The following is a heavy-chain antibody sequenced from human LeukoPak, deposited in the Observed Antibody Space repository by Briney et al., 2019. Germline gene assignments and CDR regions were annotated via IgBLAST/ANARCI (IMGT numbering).Heavy chain of an antibody. J-gene: IGHJ4*02. CDR1: GFTFDDYA. Sequence: QAGGSLRLSCAASGFTFDDYAMHWVRQAPGKGLEWVSGISWNSGSIGYADSVKGRFTISRDNAKNSLYLQMNSLRAEDTALYYCAKDIWAGLSSGYSISFDYWGQGTLVTVSS. V-gene: IGHV3-9*01. CDR2: ISWNSGSI. CDR3: AKDIWAGLSSGYSISFDY. D-gene: IGHD3-22*01.